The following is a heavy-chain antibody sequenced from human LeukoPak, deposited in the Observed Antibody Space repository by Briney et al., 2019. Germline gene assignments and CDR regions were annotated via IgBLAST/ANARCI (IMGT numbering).Heavy chain of an antibody. D-gene: IGHD6-13*01. CDR3: AVGDSSSWYDY. Sequence: PGGSLRLSCSASGFTFSSYETNWVRQAPGKGLEWVSYISTSGTTIYYADSVKGRFTISRDNAKNSLYLQMNSLRADDTAVYYCAVGDSSSWYDYWGQGTLVTVSS. CDR1: GFTFSSYE. CDR2: ISTSGTTI. J-gene: IGHJ4*02. V-gene: IGHV3-48*03.